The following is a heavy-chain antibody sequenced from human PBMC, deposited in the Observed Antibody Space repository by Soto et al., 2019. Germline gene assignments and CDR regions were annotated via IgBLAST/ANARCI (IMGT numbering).Heavy chain of an antibody. CDR3: AKDGNLDELLYYYYYGMDV. CDR1: GFTFSSYA. Sequence: GGSLRLSCAASGFTFSSYAMSWVRQAPGKGLEWVSAISGSGGSTYYADSVKGRFTISRDNSKNTLYLQMNSLRAEDTAVYYYAKDGNLDELLYYYYYGMDVWGQGTTVTVSS. CDR2: ISGSGGST. D-gene: IGHD2-15*01. J-gene: IGHJ6*02. V-gene: IGHV3-23*01.